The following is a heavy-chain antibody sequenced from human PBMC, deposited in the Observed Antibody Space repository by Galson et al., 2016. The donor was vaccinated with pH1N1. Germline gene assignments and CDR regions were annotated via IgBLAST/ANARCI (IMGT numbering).Heavy chain of an antibody. Sequence: SCKASGYPFTRYDINWVRQAPGQGLEWMGWVNPNSGNAGYARKFRDRVTLTRDTSINTVYMEMSSLRHDDTAVYYCARADHFAANGGFDPWGQRTLVTVSS. CDR1: GYPFTRYD. CDR2: VNPNSGNA. J-gene: IGHJ5*02. D-gene: IGHD3-10*01. CDR3: ARADHFAANGGFDP. V-gene: IGHV1-8*03.